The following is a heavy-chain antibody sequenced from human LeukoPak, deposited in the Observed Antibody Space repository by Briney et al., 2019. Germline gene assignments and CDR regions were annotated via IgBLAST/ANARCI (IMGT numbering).Heavy chain of an antibody. J-gene: IGHJ4*02. CDR3: ARARIVGATTGIE. Sequence: ASVNVSCKASGYTFFSYDINWVRQATGQGLEWMGWMNPNSGNTGYAQKFQGRVTMTRNTSISTAYMELSSLRSEDTAVYYCARARIVGATTGIEWGQGTLVTVSS. V-gene: IGHV1-8*01. CDR1: GYTFFSYD. D-gene: IGHD1-26*01. CDR2: MNPNSGNT.